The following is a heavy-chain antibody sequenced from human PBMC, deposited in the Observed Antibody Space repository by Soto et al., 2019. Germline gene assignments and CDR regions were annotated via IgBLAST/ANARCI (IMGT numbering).Heavy chain of an antibody. CDR1: GGTFRNYA. CDR3: ARGTGSHVDY. CDR2: SVPIVGTA. Sequence: QVQLVQSGAEVKKPGSSVKVSCKTSGGTFRNYAINWVRQAPGQGLEWMGGSVPIVGTANYAQKFQGRVTITADESTSTGYMEVRSLRTEDTAVCYCARGTGSHVDYWGQGTLVTVSS. D-gene: IGHD3-9*01. V-gene: IGHV1-69*01. J-gene: IGHJ4*02.